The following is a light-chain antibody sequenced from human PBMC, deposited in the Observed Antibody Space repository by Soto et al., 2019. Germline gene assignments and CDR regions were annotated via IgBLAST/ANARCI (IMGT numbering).Light chain of an antibody. V-gene: IGLV2-23*02. CDR2: EVN. J-gene: IGLJ1*01. Sequence: QSVLTQPASVSGSPGQSITISCTGTSSDVGTYTLVSWYQQHPGKAPKLVIYEVNKRPAGVSKRFSGSRSGDTASLTISGLQAEDEADYSCSSYAGPRTCYVFGTGTMVPVL. CDR1: SSDVGTYTL. CDR3: SSYAGPRTCYV.